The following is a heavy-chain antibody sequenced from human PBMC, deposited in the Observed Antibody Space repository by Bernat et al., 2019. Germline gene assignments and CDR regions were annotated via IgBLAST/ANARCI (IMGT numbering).Heavy chain of an antibody. Sequence: QVQLVQSGAEVKKPGSSVKVSCKASGGTFSSYTISWVRQAPGQGLEWMGRIIPILGIANYAQKFQGRVTITADKSTSTAYMELSSLRSEDTAVYYCARGPLDIVVVPAATYWYFDLWGRGTLVTVS. V-gene: IGHV1-69*02. J-gene: IGHJ2*01. CDR3: ARGPLDIVVVPAATYWYFDL. D-gene: IGHD2-2*01. CDR1: GGTFSSYT. CDR2: IIPILGIA.